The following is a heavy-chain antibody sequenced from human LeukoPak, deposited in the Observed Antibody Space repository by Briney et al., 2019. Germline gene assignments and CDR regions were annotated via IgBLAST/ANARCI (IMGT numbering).Heavy chain of an antibody. Sequence: GGSLKLSCAASGFTFSGSAMHWVRQASGKGLEWVGRIRSKSNNYATAYSESVKGRFTISRDDSKNMAYLQLNRLKTEDTAVYYCTRPLYSSNCFDPWGQGTLVTVSS. D-gene: IGHD6-13*01. CDR3: TRPLYSSNCFDP. CDR1: GFTFSGSA. V-gene: IGHV3-73*01. J-gene: IGHJ5*02. CDR2: IRSKSNNYAT.